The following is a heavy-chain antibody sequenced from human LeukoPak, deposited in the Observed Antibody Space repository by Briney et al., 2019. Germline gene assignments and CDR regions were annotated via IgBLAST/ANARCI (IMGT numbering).Heavy chain of an antibody. CDR3: ARDQYSSMDV. CDR2: INPNSGGT. Sequence: EASVKVSCKASGYTFTGYYMHWVRQAPGQGLEWMGWINPNSGGTNYAQKFQGWVTMTRDTSISTAYMELSRLRSDDTAAYYCARDQYSSMDVWGQGTTVTVSS. J-gene: IGHJ6*02. D-gene: IGHD2/OR15-2a*01. V-gene: IGHV1-2*04. CDR1: GYTFTGYY.